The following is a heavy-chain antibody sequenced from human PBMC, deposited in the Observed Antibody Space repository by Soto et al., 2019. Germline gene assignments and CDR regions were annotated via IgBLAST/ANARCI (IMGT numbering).Heavy chain of an antibody. D-gene: IGHD3-22*01. CDR1: GGTFSSYT. Sequence: QVQLVQSGAEVKKPGSSVKVSCKASGGTFSSYTISWVRQAPGQGLEWMGRIIPILGIANYAQKFQGRVTSTADKXXSXAXTVPSSLRTEDTAVYYCARVDSSCDYGEDHYYGMDVWGQGTTVTVSS. J-gene: IGHJ6*02. CDR2: IIPILGIA. V-gene: IGHV1-69*02. CDR3: ARVDSSCDYGEDHYYGMDV.